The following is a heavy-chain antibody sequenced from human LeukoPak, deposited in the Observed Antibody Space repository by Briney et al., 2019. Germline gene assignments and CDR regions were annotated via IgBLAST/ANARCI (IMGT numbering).Heavy chain of an antibody. Sequence: GASVKVSCKASGYTFTSYGITWVRQAPGQGLEWMGWISAYNGNTNFAQKLQGRVTMTTDTSTSTAYMELRSLRSDDTAVYYCAKDSDYGSLMDSWGQGTLVTVSS. D-gene: IGHD4-17*01. CDR3: AKDSDYGSLMDS. J-gene: IGHJ4*02. V-gene: IGHV1-18*01. CDR1: GYTFTSYG. CDR2: ISAYNGNT.